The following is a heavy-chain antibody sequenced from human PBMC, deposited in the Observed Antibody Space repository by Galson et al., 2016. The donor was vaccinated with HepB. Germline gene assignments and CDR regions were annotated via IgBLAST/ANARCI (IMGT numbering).Heavy chain of an antibody. V-gene: IGHV3-21*01. CDR2: ISSSSSYI. Sequence: SLRLSCAASGFTFSSYSMNWVRQAPGKGLEWVSSISSSSSYIYYADSVKGRFTISRDNAKTSLYLQMNSLRAEDTAVYYCAAWLLSGSYFLGAFDIWGQGTMVTVSS. J-gene: IGHJ3*02. CDR3: AAWLLSGSYFLGAFDI. CDR1: GFTFSSYS. D-gene: IGHD1-26*01.